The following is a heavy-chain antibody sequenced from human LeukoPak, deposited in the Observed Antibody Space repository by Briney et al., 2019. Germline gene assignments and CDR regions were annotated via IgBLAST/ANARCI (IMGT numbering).Heavy chain of an antibody. J-gene: IGHJ2*01. CDR2: VYYSGST. Sequence: KPSETLSLTCTVSGGSISTYYWSWIRQPPGKGLEWIGYVYYSGSTNYSPSLESRATISVDTSKNQFSLNLSSVTAADTAVYYCARRGPGNWYFDLWGRGTLVTVSS. CDR3: ARRGPGNWYFDL. V-gene: IGHV4-59*08. CDR1: GGSISTYY.